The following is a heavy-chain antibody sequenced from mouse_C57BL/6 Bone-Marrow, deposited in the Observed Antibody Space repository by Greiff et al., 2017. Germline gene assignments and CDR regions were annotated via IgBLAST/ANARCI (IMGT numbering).Heavy chain of an antibody. Sequence: EVQLQQSGAELVRPGASVKLSCTASGFNIKDDYMHWVKQRPEQGLEWIGWIDPENGDTEYASKFQGKATITADTSSNTAYLQLSSLTSEDTAVYYCTTVAIYYGNYYYAMDYWGQGTSVTVSS. D-gene: IGHD2-1*01. V-gene: IGHV14-4*01. CDR1: GFNIKDDY. CDR2: IDPENGDT. J-gene: IGHJ4*01. CDR3: TTVAIYYGNYYYAMDY.